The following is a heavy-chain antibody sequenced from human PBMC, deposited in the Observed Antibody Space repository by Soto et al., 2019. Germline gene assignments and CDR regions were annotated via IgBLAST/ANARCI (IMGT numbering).Heavy chain of an antibody. V-gene: IGHV3-23*01. CDR1: GFTFSSCV. CDR3: AKGLINGRWYAED. D-gene: IGHD6-13*01. J-gene: IGHJ4*02. Sequence: EVHLLESGGGSVHPGESLRLSCGASGFTFSSCVMTWVRQAPGKGLEWVSCITGSGTGAYYADSVKGRFTISRDNSKNMVYLQMNNLRAEDTGVYYCAKGLINGRWYAEDWGQGTLVTVSS. CDR2: ITGSGTGA.